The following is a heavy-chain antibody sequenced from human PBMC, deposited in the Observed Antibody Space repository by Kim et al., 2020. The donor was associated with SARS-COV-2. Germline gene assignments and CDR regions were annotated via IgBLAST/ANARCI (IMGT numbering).Heavy chain of an antibody. J-gene: IGHJ6*04. CDR2: SGHT. Sequence: SGHTKSSQKFQGRVTITTDTSASTAYMELSSLRSEDTVVYFCARTLGLDVWGKGTTVTVSS. V-gene: IGHV1-3*01. D-gene: IGHD7-27*01. CDR3: ARTLGLDV.